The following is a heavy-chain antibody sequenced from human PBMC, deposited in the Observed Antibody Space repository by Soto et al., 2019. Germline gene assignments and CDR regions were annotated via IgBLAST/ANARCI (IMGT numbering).Heavy chain of an antibody. Sequence: ASVKVSCKASGGTFSSYAISWVRQAPGQGLEWMGGIIPIFGTANYAQKFQGRVTITADKSTSTAYMELSSLRSEDTAVYYCARAIGYCSGGSCYRLDIWGQGTMVTVSS. CDR1: GGTFSSYA. D-gene: IGHD2-15*01. CDR3: ARAIGYCSGGSCYRLDI. J-gene: IGHJ3*02. CDR2: IIPIFGTA. V-gene: IGHV1-69*06.